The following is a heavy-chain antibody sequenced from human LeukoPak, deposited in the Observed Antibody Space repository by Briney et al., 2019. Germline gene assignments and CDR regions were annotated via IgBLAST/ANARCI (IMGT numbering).Heavy chain of an antibody. J-gene: IGHJ4*02. CDR3: VRDPDTRGWYFDY. V-gene: IGHV4-4*07. D-gene: IGHD6-19*01. CDR2: IFTSGST. Sequence: PSETLSLTCTVSGASVSIYYWTWIRQPAGKGLEWIGRIFTSGSTNYNPSLKSRVTMSIDTSKNQFSLKLSSVTAADTAVYYSVRDPDTRGWYFDYWGQGTLVTVSS. CDR1: GASVSIYY.